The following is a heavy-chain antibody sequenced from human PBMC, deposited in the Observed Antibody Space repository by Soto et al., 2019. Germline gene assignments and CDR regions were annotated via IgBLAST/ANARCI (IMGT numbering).Heavy chain of an antibody. CDR2: INHSGST. J-gene: IGHJ4*02. V-gene: IGHV4-34*01. CDR1: GGSFSGYY. CDR3: ARNYYDGSGLYF. D-gene: IGHD3-22*01. Sequence: SETLSLTCAVYGGSFSGYYWSWIRQPPGKGLEWIGEINHSGSTNYNPSLKSRVTISVDTSKNQFSLKVNSVTTADTAVYFCARNYYDGSGLYFWGQGILVTVSS.